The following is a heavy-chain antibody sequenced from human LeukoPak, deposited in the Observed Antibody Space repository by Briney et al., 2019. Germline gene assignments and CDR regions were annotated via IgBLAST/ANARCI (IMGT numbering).Heavy chain of an antibody. V-gene: IGHV3-72*01. CDR1: GFIFSDHY. CDR3: VVETTKPFDY. J-gene: IGHJ4*02. CDR2: SRNKARSYTT. Sequence: GGSLRLSCAASGFIFSDHYMDWVRQAPGNGLEWVGRSRNKARSYTTEYAASVKGRFTISRDDSKTSLYLQMNILKTEDTAVYYCVVETTKPFDYWGQGTLVTVSS. D-gene: IGHD1-26*01.